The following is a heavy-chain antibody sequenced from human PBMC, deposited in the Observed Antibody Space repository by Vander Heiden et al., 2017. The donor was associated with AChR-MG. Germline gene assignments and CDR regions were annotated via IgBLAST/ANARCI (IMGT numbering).Heavy chain of an antibody. D-gene: IGHD5-18*01. CDR1: GGTFSSYA. V-gene: IGHV1-69*01. Sequence: QVRLVQSGPEVKKPGSSVKVSCKASGGTFSSYAVNWVRQAPGQGLEWMGGIIPVFKTTNYAQKFQGRGTITADESTSTANMELSRLRSEDTAVDYCARDRPEYNFAYQMDHWGKGTLVTGSS. CDR2: IIPVFKTT. CDR3: ARDRPEYNFAYQMDH. J-gene: IGHJ4*02.